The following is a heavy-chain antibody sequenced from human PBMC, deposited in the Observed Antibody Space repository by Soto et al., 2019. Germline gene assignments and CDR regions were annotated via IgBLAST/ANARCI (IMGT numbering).Heavy chain of an antibody. Sequence: GGSLRLSCAASGFTFSSYGMHWVRQAPGKGLEWVAVISYDGSNKYYADSVKGRFTISRDNSKNTLYLQMNSLRAEDTAVYYCAKENTIFGTDYYGMDVWGQGTTVTVSS. V-gene: IGHV3-30*18. D-gene: IGHD3-3*01. CDR2: ISYDGSNK. CDR3: AKENTIFGTDYYGMDV. J-gene: IGHJ6*02. CDR1: GFTFSSYG.